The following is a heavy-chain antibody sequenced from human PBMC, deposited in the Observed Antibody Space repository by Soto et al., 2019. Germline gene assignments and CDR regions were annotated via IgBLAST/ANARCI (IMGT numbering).Heavy chain of an antibody. Sequence: QVQLVQSGSEVKKPGASVKVSCKASGYTFTSYDINWVRQATGQRLEWMGWMNPNSGNTGYAQKFQGRVTMTRNTSISTAYMELRSLRSEDTAVYYRARWPDGYYYYGMDVWGQGTRVTVSS. V-gene: IGHV1-8*01. J-gene: IGHJ6*02. CDR3: ARWPDGYYYYGMDV. CDR2: MNPNSGNT. CDR1: GYTFTSYD.